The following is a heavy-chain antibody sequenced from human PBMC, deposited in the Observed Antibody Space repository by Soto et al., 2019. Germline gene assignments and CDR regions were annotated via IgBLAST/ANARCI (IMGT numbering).Heavy chain of an antibody. V-gene: IGHV4-39*07. CDR2: IYYSGST. D-gene: IGHD1-1*01. CDR3: ARVRYNWNDRDAFDI. J-gene: IGHJ3*02. CDR1: GGSISSSSYY. Sequence: SETLSLTCTVSGGSISSSSYYWGWIRQPPGKGLEWIGSIYYSGSTYYNPSLKSRVTISVDTSKNQFSLKLSSVTAADTAVYYCARVRYNWNDRDAFDIWGQGTMVTVSS.